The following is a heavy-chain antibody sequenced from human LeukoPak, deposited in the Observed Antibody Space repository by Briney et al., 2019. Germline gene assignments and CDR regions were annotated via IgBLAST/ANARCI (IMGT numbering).Heavy chain of an antibody. CDR2: ISGSGGST. CDR1: GFTFSSYA. D-gene: IGHD3-10*01. CDR3: AKGYYSSGYNWFDP. Sequence: GGSLRLSCAASGFTFSSYAMIWVRQAPGKGLEWGSGISGSGGSTYYADSVKGRFTISRDNSKNTLYLQMNSLRAEDTAAYYCAKGYYSSGYNWFDPWGQGTLVTVSS. J-gene: IGHJ5*02. V-gene: IGHV3-23*01.